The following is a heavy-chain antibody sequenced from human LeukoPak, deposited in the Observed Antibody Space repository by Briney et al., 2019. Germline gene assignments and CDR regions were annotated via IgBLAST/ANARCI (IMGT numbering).Heavy chain of an antibody. CDR3: AKQTGSWHDHYFDY. J-gene: IGHJ4*02. CDR2: ISGSGGST. CDR1: RFIFSSYA. D-gene: IGHD6-13*01. Sequence: GGSLRLSCAASRFIFSSYAMSWVRQAPGKGLEWVSGISGSGGSTYYAGSVKGRFTISRDSSKNTLYLQMNRLRVEDTAVYYCAKQTGSWHDHYFDYWGQGTLVTVSS. V-gene: IGHV3-23*01.